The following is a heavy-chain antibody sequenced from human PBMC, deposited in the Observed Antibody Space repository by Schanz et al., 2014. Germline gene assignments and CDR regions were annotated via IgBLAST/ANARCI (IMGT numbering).Heavy chain of an antibody. D-gene: IGHD3-10*01. V-gene: IGHV3-7*05. J-gene: IGHJ3*02. CDR1: TFTFSSDW. Sequence: EVQLAESGGGLVQPGGSLRLSCAASTFTFSSDWMSWVRQAPGKGLEWVANIKEDGSVKDYVDSVKGRFTISRDNAKNSLYLQMTSLRPEDTAVYYCAKGRFGELSAFDIWGQGTMVTVSS. CDR3: AKGRFGELSAFDI. CDR2: IKEDGSVK.